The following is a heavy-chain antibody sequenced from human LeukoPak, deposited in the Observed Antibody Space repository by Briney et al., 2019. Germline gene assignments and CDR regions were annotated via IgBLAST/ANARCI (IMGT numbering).Heavy chain of an antibody. CDR2: IYSGGST. Sequence: GGSLRLSCAASGFTVCSDYMSWGRQAPGKGLEWVSVIYSGGSTYYSDSVKGRFTISRDNSKNTLYLQMNSLRAAVTAAYSGASHQAKWELRLAFDIWGQGTMVTVSS. J-gene: IGHJ3*02. CDR3: ASHQAKWELRLAFDI. CDR1: GFTVCSDY. D-gene: IGHD1-26*01. V-gene: IGHV3-53*01.